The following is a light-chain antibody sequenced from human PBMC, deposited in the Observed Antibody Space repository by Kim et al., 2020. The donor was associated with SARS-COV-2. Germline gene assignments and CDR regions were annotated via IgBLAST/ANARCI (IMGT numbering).Light chain of an antibody. CDR3: FQRSDWPRT. CDR2: EAS. V-gene: IGKV3-11*01. J-gene: IGKJ1*01. Sequence: LAPGGKATLPCRASQSLSTNLAWCQQKPGQPPRLRIFEASSRSTSIPASFSGSGSGTDFTLTIISLEPENFAIYYYFQRSDWPRTFGQGTKVDIK. CDR1: QSLSTN.